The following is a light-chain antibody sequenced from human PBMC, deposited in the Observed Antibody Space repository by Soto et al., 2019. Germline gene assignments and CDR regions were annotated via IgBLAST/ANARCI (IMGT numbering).Light chain of an antibody. V-gene: IGLV2-14*03. J-gene: IGLJ1*01. CDR2: DVS. CDR3: SSYTTSNTRQIV. CDR1: GSDVGGYNY. Sequence: QSALTQPASVSGSPGQSITISCTGTGSDVGGYNYVSWYQHHPGKAPKLIIYDVSNRPSGVSIRFSGSKSDNTASLTISGLQPEDEADFHCSSYTTSNTRQIVFVTGTKVTVL.